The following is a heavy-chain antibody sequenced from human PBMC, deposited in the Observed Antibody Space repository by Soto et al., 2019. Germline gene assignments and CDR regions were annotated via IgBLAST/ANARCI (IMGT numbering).Heavy chain of an antibody. CDR1: GGSISSSSYY. CDR3: ASTYCTNGVCRHSNYYYYGMDV. V-gene: IGHV4-39*01. J-gene: IGHJ6*02. Sequence: SETLSLTCTVSGGSISSSSYYWGWIRQPPGKGLEWIGSIYYSGSTYYNPSLKSRVTISVDTSKNQFSLKLSSVTAADTAVYYCASTYCTNGVCRHSNYYYYGMDVWGQGTTVTVAS. D-gene: IGHD2-8*01. CDR2: IYYSGST.